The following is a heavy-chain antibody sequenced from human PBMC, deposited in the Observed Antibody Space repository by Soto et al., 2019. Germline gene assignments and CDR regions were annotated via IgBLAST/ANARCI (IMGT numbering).Heavy chain of an antibody. V-gene: IGHV4-39*01. D-gene: IGHD5-18*01. Sequence: PSETLSLTCTVSGGSISSSSYYWGWIRQPPGKGLEWIGSIYYSGSTYYNTSLKSRVTISVDTSKNQFSLKLSSVTAADTALYYCASWLVDTAMVNYYYYMDVWGKGTTVTVSS. CDR1: GGSISSSSYY. J-gene: IGHJ6*03. CDR3: ASWLVDTAMVNYYYYMDV. CDR2: IYYSGST.